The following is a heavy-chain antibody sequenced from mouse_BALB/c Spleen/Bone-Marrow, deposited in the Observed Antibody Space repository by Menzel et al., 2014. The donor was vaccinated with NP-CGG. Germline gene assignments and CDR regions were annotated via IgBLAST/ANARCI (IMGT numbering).Heavy chain of an antibody. CDR1: GYTFSSYW. V-gene: IGHV1-9*01. J-gene: IGHJ4*01. CDR2: ILPGSGST. Sequence: QVQLKHSGAELMKPGASVKISCKATGYTFSSYWMEWVKPRPGHGLEWIGEILPGSGSTNYNEKFKGKATFTADTSSNTAYMQLSSLTSEDSAVYYCARGIDYYAMDYWGQGTSVTVSS. CDR3: ARGIDYYAMDY.